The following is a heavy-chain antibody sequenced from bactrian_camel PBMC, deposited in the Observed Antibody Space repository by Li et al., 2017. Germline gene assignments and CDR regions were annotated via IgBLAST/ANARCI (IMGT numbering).Heavy chain of an antibody. D-gene: IGHD6*01. J-gene: IGHJ4*01. Sequence: HVQLVESGGGSAQAGWSLRLSCVVTGYDHSSYCLGWFRQVSGETREGVACIYMRNSNIKYADSVKDRFTISQDSAKKTLYLEMNELKPEDTAMYYCATDFSGGSFMCHTSRPFDDWGQGTQVTVS. V-gene: IGHV3-2*01. CDR1: GYDHSSYC. CDR3: ATDFSGGSFMCHTSRPFDD. CDR2: IYMRNSNI.